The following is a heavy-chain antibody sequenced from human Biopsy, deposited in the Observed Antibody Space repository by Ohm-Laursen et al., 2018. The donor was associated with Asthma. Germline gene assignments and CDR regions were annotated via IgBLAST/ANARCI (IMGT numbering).Heavy chain of an antibody. Sequence: SLRLSCSASRFTYEMHWVRQAPGKGLEWVAVMSYDGSSIYYADSVKGRFTISRDNSKNTLSLQMNSLTAEDTAVYYCAREGVAGTHIEDWGQGTLVTVSS. V-gene: IGHV3-30-3*01. CDR1: RFTYE. D-gene: IGHD6-19*01. CDR2: MSYDGSSI. J-gene: IGHJ4*02. CDR3: AREGVAGTHIED.